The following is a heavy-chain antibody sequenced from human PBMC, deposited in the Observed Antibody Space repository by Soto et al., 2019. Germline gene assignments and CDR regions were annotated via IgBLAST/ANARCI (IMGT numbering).Heavy chain of an antibody. D-gene: IGHD6-6*01. CDR3: ARDQYSSSMIPEKNWFDS. CDR2: INAGNGNT. CDR1: GYTFTSYA. Sequence: QVQLVQSGAEVKKPGASVKVSCKASGYTFTSYAMHWVRQAPGQRLEWMGWINAGNGNTKYSQKFQGRVTITRDTSASTAYMELSSLRSEDTAVYYCARDQYSSSMIPEKNWFDSWSQGSLVTVSS. J-gene: IGHJ5*01. V-gene: IGHV1-3*01.